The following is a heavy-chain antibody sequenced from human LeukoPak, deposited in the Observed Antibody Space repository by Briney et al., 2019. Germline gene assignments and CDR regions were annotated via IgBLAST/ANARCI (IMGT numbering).Heavy chain of an antibody. J-gene: IGHJ4*02. Sequence: GGSLRLSCAASGFTVSSNYMSWVRQAPGKGLEWVSVIYSGGSTYYADSVKGRFTISRDNSKNTLYLQMNSLRAEDTAVYYCARGRSNIVVVVAATSFDYWGQGTLVTVSS. CDR3: ARGRSNIVVVVAATSFDY. V-gene: IGHV3-66*01. CDR1: GFTVSSNY. CDR2: IYSGGST. D-gene: IGHD2-15*01.